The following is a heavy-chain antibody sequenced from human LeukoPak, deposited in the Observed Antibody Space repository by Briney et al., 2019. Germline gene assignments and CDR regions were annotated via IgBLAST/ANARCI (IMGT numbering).Heavy chain of an antibody. Sequence: PGGSLRLSCTASGITFSTCAMSWVRQAPGKGLEWFSAITGGGDDTYYADSVKGRFTISRDNSKNTLYLQMNSLRVEDTAVYYCAKGSSSSRPYYFDYWGQGALVTASS. CDR2: ITGGGDDT. CDR3: AKGSSSSRPYYFDY. J-gene: IGHJ4*02. V-gene: IGHV3-23*01. D-gene: IGHD6-6*01. CDR1: GITFSTCA.